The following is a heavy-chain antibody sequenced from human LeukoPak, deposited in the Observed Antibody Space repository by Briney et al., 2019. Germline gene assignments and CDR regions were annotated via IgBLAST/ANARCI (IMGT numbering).Heavy chain of an antibody. D-gene: IGHD5-18*01. CDR1: GFTFISYW. CDR3: ARDAPGNTALDY. CDR2: INGDGSST. V-gene: IGHV3-74*01. J-gene: IGHJ4*02. Sequence: PGGSLRPSCAASGFTFISYWMHWVRQAPGKGLVWVSRINGDGSSTDFADSVKGRFTISRDNAKNTLYLQMNSLRAEDTAVYYCARDAPGNTALDYWGQGTLVTVSS.